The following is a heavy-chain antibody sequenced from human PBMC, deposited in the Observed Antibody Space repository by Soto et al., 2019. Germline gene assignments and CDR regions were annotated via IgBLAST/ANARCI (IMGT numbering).Heavy chain of an antibody. D-gene: IGHD1-1*01. CDR3: ARSGRLVGSPQVEDDY. Sequence: PGESLKISCKGSGYSFTSYWISWVRQMPGKGLEWMGRIDPSDSYTNYSPSFQGHVTISADKSISTAYLQWSSLKASDTAMYYCARSGRLVGSPQVEDDYWGQGTLVTVSS. J-gene: IGHJ4*02. V-gene: IGHV5-10-1*01. CDR1: GYSFTSYW. CDR2: IDPSDSYT.